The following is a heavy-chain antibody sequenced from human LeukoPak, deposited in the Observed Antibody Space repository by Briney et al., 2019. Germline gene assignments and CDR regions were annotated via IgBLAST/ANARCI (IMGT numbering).Heavy chain of an antibody. D-gene: IGHD2-2*01. CDR1: GYTFTSYG. J-gene: IGHJ6*03. Sequence: ASVTVSCKASGYTFTSYGINWVRQATGQGLEWMGWMNPNSGNTGYAQKFQGRVTMTRNTSISTAYMELSSLRSEDTAVYYCARGYLGYCSSTSCYGYYYYMDVWGKGTTVTVSS. CDR2: MNPNSGNT. V-gene: IGHV1-8*01. CDR3: ARGYLGYCSSTSCYGYYYYMDV.